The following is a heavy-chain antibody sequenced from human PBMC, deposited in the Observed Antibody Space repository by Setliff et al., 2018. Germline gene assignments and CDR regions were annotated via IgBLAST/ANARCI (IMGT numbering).Heavy chain of an antibody. CDR2: MYSSGST. CDR1: GGPINSDRYY. D-gene: IGHD3-3*01. Sequence: SETLSLTCTVSGGPINSDRYYWGWIRQPPGKGLEWIGSMYSSGSTYYNPSLKSRVTISVDTTQNQFSLKLISVTAADTAAYYCASHPRVTIFGVVAFDYWGQGMLVTVSS. J-gene: IGHJ4*02. V-gene: IGHV4-39*01. CDR3: ASHPRVTIFGVVAFDY.